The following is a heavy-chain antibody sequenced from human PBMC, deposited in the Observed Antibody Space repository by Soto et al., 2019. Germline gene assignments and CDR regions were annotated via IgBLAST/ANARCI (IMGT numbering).Heavy chain of an antibody. CDR2: IDPSDSYT. V-gene: IGHV5-10-1*01. J-gene: IGHJ6*02. CDR3: ARLRYHYYGMDV. CDR1: GYSFTSYW. Sequence: GDSLKISCKGSGYSFTSYWIRWVRQMPGKGLEWMGRIDPSDSYTNYSPSFQGHVTISADKSISTAYLQWSSLKASDTAMYYCARLRYHYYGMDVWGQGTTVTVSS.